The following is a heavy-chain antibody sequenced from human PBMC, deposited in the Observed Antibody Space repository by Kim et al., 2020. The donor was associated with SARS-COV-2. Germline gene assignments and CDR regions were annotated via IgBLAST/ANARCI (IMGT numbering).Heavy chain of an antibody. CDR1: GFTFGDYA. CDR2: ISWNSGSI. CDR3: SKVLSSFGWGTDY. J-gene: IGHJ4*02. Sequence: GGSLRLSCAASGFTFGDYAMHWVRQAPGKGLEWVSGISWNSGSIGYADSVKGRFTISRDNAKNSLYLQMNSLRAEDTALYYCSKVLSSFGWGTDYWGQGTLVTVSS. V-gene: IGHV3-9*01. D-gene: IGHD6-6*01.